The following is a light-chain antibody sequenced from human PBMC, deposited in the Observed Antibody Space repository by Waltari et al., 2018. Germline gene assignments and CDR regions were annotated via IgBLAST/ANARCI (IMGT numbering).Light chain of an antibody. V-gene: IGLV2-14*01. Sequence: QSALTQPASVSGSLGQSITISCLGTNNDIGNYNYVSWYQQFPGEAPRLIIYEVSNRPSRISSRFSGSKAGMTASLTISGLQADDEATYYCCSHTNIGTWVFGGGTTLTVL. CDR2: EVS. J-gene: IGLJ3*02. CDR1: NNDIGNYNY. CDR3: CSHTNIGTWV.